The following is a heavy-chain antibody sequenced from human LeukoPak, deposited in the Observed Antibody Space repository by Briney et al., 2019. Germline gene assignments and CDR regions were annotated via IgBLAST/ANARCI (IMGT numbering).Heavy chain of an antibody. J-gene: IGHJ3*01. Sequence: PGGSLRLSCAASGFTFSSYAMSWVRQAPGKGLQWVSGISGSGGSTYYADSVKGRFTISRDKSKDTLYLQMNSLRAEDTAVYFCARYSTLETRNAFDLWGQGTMVTVSS. CDR3: ARYSTLETRNAFDL. CDR2: ISGSGGST. D-gene: IGHD2-15*01. CDR1: GFTFSSYA. V-gene: IGHV3-23*01.